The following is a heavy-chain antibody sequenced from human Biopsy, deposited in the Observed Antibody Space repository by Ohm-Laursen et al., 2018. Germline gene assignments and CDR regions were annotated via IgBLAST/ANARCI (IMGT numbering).Heavy chain of an antibody. CDR3: ARLTRRGNIIFFDY. CDR1: GDSVSNNF. CDR2: KFYRGTT. Sequence: SETLSLTCAVSGDSVSNNFWTWIRQPPGKTLEWIAYKFYRGTTTYNPSLKGRVIVSVDPPKSQFSLKLPSVTASDTAIYYCARLTRRGNIIFFDYWGQGTLVAVSS. V-gene: IGHV4-59*08. J-gene: IGHJ4*02. D-gene: IGHD1-26*01.